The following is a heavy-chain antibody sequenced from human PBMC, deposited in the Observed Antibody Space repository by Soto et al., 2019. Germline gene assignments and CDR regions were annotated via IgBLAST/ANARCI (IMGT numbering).Heavy chain of an antibody. D-gene: IGHD3-10*01. CDR2: IYYSGST. V-gene: IGHV4-59*08. CDR3: ARLPYGSGSYTHYYYYYMDV. Sequence: SETLSLTCTVSGGSISSYYWSWIRQPPGKGLEWIGYIYYSGSTNYNPSLKSRVTISVETSKNQFSLKLGSVTAADTAVYYCARLPYGSGSYTHYYYYYMDVWGKGTTVTVSS. J-gene: IGHJ6*03. CDR1: GGSISSYY.